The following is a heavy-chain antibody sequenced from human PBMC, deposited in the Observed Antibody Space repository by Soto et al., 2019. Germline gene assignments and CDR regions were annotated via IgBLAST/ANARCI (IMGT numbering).Heavy chain of an antibody. D-gene: IGHD2-15*01. CDR1: GYTFTGYY. CDR3: ARGDSLTYGMDV. Sequence: QVRLVQSGAEVKKPWASVTVSCKASGYTFTGYYMHWVRQAPGQGLEWMGWSNPNSGGTNSAQKFQGWVTMTRDTSISTAYMELSRLRSDDTAVYYCARGDSLTYGMDVGGQGTTVTVSS. V-gene: IGHV1-2*04. J-gene: IGHJ6*02. CDR2: SNPNSGGT.